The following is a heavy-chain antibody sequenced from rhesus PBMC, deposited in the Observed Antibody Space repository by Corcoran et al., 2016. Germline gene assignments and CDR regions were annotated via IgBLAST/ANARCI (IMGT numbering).Heavy chain of an antibody. Sequence: QLQLQESGPGLVKPSETLSVTCAVSGGSISSSYWSWIRQAPGKGLELIWYIYGSGSSTNYNPSLKSRVTLSVDTSKNQLSLKLSSVTTADTAVYYCARDLAAAGTFDFWGQGLRVTVSS. V-gene: IGHV4-169*02. J-gene: IGHJ3*01. CDR1: GGSISSSY. CDR3: ARDLAAAGTFDF. CDR2: IYGSGSST. D-gene: IGHD6-25*01.